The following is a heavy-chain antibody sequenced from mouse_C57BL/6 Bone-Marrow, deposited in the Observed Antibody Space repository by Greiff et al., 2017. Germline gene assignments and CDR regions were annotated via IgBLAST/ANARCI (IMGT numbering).Heavy chain of an antibody. CDR1: GFTFSDYY. Sequence: EVKLVESGGGLVQPGGSLKLSCAASGFTFSDYYMYWVRQTPEKRLEWVAYISNGGGSTYYPDTVKGRFTISRDNAKNTLYLQMSRLKSEDTAMXYCVRHYYGLFEYCGAGTTLTESS. J-gene: IGHJ2*01. CDR3: VRHYYGLFEY. V-gene: IGHV5-12*01. CDR2: ISNGGGST. D-gene: IGHD1-2*01.